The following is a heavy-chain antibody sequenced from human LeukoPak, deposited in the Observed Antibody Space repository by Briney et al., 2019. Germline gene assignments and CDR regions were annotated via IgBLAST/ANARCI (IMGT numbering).Heavy chain of an antibody. V-gene: IGHV1-69*13. CDR2: IIPIFGTA. CDR1: AGTFSSYA. CDR3: ARDTTGTRRSGYYYYGMDA. J-gene: IGHJ6*02. D-gene: IGHD1-1*01. Sequence: ASVKVSCKASAGTFSSYAIRWVRQAPGQGLEWMGGIIPIFGTANYAQKFQGRVTITADESTSTAYMELRSPRSDDTAVYYCARDTTGTRRSGYYYYGMDAWGQGTTVTVSS.